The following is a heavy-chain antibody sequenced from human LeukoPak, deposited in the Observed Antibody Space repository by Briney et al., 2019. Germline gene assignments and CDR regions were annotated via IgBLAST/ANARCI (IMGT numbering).Heavy chain of an antibody. V-gene: IGHV3-30-3*01. CDR2: ISYDGSNK. CDR1: GFTFSSYA. D-gene: IGHD3-3*01. Sequence: GGSLRLSCAASGFTFSSYAMHWVRQAPGKGLEWVAVISYDGSNKYYADSVKGRFTISRDNSKNTLYLQMNSLRAEDTAVYYCARGKLYYDFWSGYYTYFDYWGQGTRVTVSS. J-gene: IGHJ4*02. CDR3: ARGKLYYDFWSGYYTYFDY.